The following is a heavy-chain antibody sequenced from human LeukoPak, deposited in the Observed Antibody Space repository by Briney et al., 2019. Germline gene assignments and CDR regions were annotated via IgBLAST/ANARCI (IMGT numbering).Heavy chain of an antibody. CDR3: ARDAYYDFWSGYDPYYFDY. CDR2: ISAYNGNT. D-gene: IGHD3-3*01. J-gene: IGHJ4*02. V-gene: IGHV1-18*01. Sequence: ASVKVSCKASGYTFTSYGIIWVRQAPGQGLEWMGWISAYNGNTNYAQKLQGRVTMTTDTSTSTAYMELRSLRSDDTAVYYCARDAYYDFWSGYDPYYFDYWGQGTLVTVSS. CDR1: GYTFTSYG.